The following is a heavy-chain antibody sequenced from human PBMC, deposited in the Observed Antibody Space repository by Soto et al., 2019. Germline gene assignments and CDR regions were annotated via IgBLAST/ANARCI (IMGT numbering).Heavy chain of an antibody. CDR1: GYTFTSYY. D-gene: IGHD3-3*01. Sequence: ASVKVSCKASGYTFTSYYMHWVRQAPGQGLEWMGIINPSGGSTSYAQKFQGRVTMTRDTSTSTVYMELSSLRSEDTAVYYCARVGTYYDFWSGYHYGMDVWGQGTTVTVS. CDR2: INPSGGST. CDR3: ARVGTYYDFWSGYHYGMDV. V-gene: IGHV1-46*01. J-gene: IGHJ6*02.